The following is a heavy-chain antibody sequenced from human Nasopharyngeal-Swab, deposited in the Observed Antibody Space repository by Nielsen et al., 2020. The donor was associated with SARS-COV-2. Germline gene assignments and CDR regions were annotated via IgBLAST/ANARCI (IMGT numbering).Heavy chain of an antibody. D-gene: IGHD3-9*01. CDR1: GGTFSSDA. CDR2: IIPIFGTA. J-gene: IGHJ6*02. V-gene: IGHV1-69*01. CDR3: ARSKWSDILLTYYYYGMDV. Sequence: SVKVSCKGSGGTFSSDAITRVGQAPGQRLEWMGGIIPIFGTANYAQKFQGRVTITADESTSTAYMELSSLRSEDTAVYYCARSKWSDILLTYYYYGMDVWGQGTTVTVSS.